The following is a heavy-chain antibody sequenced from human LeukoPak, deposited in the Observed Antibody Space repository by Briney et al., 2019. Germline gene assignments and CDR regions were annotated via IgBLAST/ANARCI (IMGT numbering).Heavy chain of an antibody. D-gene: IGHD6-19*01. Sequence: PGRSLRLSCAASGFTFSSYDMHWVRQAPGKGLEWVSAISNSGGSTYYADSVKGRFAISRDNPKNTLYLQMNSLRAEDTAVYYCAKGLTYNSGSRGYFDYWGQGTLVTVSS. V-gene: IGHV3-23*01. CDR1: GFTFSSYD. CDR2: ISNSGGST. CDR3: AKGLTYNSGSRGYFDY. J-gene: IGHJ4*02.